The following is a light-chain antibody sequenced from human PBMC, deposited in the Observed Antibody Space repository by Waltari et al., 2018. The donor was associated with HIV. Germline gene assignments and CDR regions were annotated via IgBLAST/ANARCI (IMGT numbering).Light chain of an antibody. CDR3: SSYTSSSTRV. CDR1: SIDVGGYNF. Sequence: QSALTQPASVSGSPGQSLTIPCTGTSIDVGGYNFVSWYQQHPGKAPKLMIYDVTNRPSGVSNRFSCSKSGNTASLTISGLQAEDEADYYCSSYTSSSTRVFGGGTKLTVV. V-gene: IGLV2-14*03. J-gene: IGLJ3*02. CDR2: DVT.